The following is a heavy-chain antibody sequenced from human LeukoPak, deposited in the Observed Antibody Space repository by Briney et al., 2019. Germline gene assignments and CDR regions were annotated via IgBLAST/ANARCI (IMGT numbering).Heavy chain of an antibody. V-gene: IGHV4-59*01. J-gene: IGHJ3*02. CDR3: ARTLTPPTIWDAFHI. CDR1: GDSISTYY. Sequence: SETLSLTCTVSGDSISTYYWNWIRQPPGKGLEWIGYIYYTGITSYNPSLNSRVTISVDTSKIQISLKLTSVTAADTAVYYCARTLTPPTIWDAFHIWGQGTMVTVSS. D-gene: IGHD3-9*01. CDR2: IYYTGIT.